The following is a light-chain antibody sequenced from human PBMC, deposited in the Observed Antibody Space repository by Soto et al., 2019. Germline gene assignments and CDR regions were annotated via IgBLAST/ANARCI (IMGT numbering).Light chain of an antibody. CDR2: EVS. CDR1: SSDVGGYNY. J-gene: IGLJ2*01. CDR3: SSYAGSNNVV. V-gene: IGLV2-8*01. Sequence: QSALTQPPSASGSPGQSVTISCTGTSSDVGGYNYVSWYQQHPGKAPKLMIYEVSKRPSGVPDRLSGSKSGNTASLTISGLQAEEEADYYCSSYAGSNNVVFGGGTKVTVL.